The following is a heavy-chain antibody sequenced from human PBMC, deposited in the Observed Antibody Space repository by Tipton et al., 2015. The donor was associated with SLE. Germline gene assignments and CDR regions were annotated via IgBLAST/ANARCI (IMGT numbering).Heavy chain of an antibody. Sequence: TLSLTCTVSGGSISSSSYYWGWIRQPPGKGLEWIGSIYYSGSTYYNPSLKSRVTISVDTSKSQFSLKLSSVTAADTAVYYCARDYGDYVGWFDPWGQGTLVTVSS. CDR2: IYYSGST. V-gene: IGHV4-39*02. D-gene: IGHD4-17*01. J-gene: IGHJ5*02. CDR3: ARDYGDYVGWFDP. CDR1: GGSISSSSYY.